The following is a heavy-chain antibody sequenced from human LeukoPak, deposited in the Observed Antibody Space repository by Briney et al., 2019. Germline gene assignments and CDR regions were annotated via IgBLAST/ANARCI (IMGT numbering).Heavy chain of an antibody. D-gene: IGHD3-10*01. V-gene: IGHV4-34*01. Sequence: SETLSLTCAVYGGSFSGYYWSWIRQPPGKVLELIGEINHSGSTNYKPSLKSRVTISVDTSKNQFSLKLSSVTAADTVVYYCARVYPTYYYGSGSYAFDIWGQGTMVTVSS. CDR2: INHSGST. J-gene: IGHJ3*02. CDR1: GGSFSGYY. CDR3: ARVYPTYYYGSGSYAFDI.